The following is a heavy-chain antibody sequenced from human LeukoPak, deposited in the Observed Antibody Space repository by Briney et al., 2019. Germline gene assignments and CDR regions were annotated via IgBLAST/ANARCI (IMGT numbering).Heavy chain of an antibody. V-gene: IGHV1-8*01. J-gene: IGHJ6*03. CDR3: ARGVPNWNHVLGYYYYMDV. D-gene: IGHD1-14*01. Sequence: GASVKVSCKASGYTFTSYDINWVRQATGQGLEWMGWMNPNSGNTGYAQKFQGRVTMTRNTSISTAYMELSSLRSEDTAVYYCARGVPNWNHVLGYYYYMDVWGKGTTVTVSS. CDR2: MNPNSGNT. CDR1: GYTFTSYD.